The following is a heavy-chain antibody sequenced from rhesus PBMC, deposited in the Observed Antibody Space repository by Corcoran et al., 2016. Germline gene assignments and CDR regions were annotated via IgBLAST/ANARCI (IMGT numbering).Heavy chain of an antibody. J-gene: IGHJ3*01. D-gene: IGHD4-29*01. V-gene: IGHV4-169*01. CDR3: ANIVAASDAFDF. Sequence: QLQLQASGPGLVKPSETLSVTCAVSGGSISSNYWRWIRQAPGKGLEWIGYIYGSGSSTNYNPSLKSRVTLSVDTSKNQFSLKLSSVTAADTAVYYCANIVAASDAFDFWGQGLRVTVSS. CDR1: GGSISSNY. CDR2: IYGSGSST.